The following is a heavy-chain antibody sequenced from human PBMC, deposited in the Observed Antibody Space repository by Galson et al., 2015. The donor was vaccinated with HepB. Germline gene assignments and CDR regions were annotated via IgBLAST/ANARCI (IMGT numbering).Heavy chain of an antibody. CDR1: GFTFSNYG. Sequence: SLRLSCAASGFTFSNYGMQWLRQAPGKGPEWVALISYDGNKTYYADSVKGRFSISRDNSKNTLYFQMNNLRVEDTAVYYCAKDMGIIAGYWGQGTLVIVSS. J-gene: IGHJ4*02. V-gene: IGHV3-30*18. CDR3: AKDMGIIAGY. D-gene: IGHD7-27*01. CDR2: ISYDGNKT.